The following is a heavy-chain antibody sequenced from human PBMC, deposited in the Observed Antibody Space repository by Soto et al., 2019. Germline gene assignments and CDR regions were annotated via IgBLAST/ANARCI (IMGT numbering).Heavy chain of an antibody. J-gene: IGHJ6*02. CDR2: IKSQGDGGTR. CDR3: TTDLQAYCDGTTCYAGNYYYDDMDV. Sequence: PGGSLRLSCAASGFSFRSAWMSWVRQAPGKGLEWVAHIKSQGDGGTRDYAAPVKGRFTISRDDSKNTLFLQMNSLKNEDTAVYFCTTDLQAYCDGTTCYAGNYYYDDMDVWGQGTTGTVSS. V-gene: IGHV3-15*01. D-gene: IGHD2-2*01. CDR1: GFSFRSAW.